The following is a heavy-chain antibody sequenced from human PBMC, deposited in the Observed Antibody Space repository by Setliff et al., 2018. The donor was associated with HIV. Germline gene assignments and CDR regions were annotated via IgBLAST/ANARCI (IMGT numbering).Heavy chain of an antibody. J-gene: IGHJ4*02. Sequence: GGSLRLSCAASGFAFSGHQMTWVRQAPGKGLEWVAYISRSGSLIYYGQAVKGRFTISRDDATNLLYLQMNTLRTEDTAVYYCARDSGTVGADDYWGQGTLVTVSS. CDR3: ARDSGTVGADDY. D-gene: IGHD1-26*01. CDR2: ISRSGSLI. V-gene: IGHV3-48*03. CDR1: GFAFSGHQ.